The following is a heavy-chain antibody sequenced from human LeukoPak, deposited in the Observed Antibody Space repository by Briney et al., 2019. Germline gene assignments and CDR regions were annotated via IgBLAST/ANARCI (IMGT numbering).Heavy chain of an antibody. D-gene: IGHD3-3*01. CDR3: ARGSPRVTIFGVVTTYGMDV. J-gene: IGHJ6*02. CDR2: MNPNSGNT. Sequence: ASVKVSCKASGYTFTSYDINWVRQATGQGLEWMGWMNPNSGNTGYAQKFQGGVTMTRNTSISTAYMELSSLRSEDTAVYYCARGSPRVTIFGVVTTYGMDVWGQGTTVTVSS. V-gene: IGHV1-8*01. CDR1: GYTFTSYD.